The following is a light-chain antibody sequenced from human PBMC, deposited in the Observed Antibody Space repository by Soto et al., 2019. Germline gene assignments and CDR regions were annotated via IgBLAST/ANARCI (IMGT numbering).Light chain of an antibody. CDR3: QQRSNWHSIT. CDR1: QSVSSY. Sequence: VLTQTQNTLSLAPGARATLSCSVSQSVSSYLAWYQQKPGQAPRLLMYDASTRATGIPARFSGSGSGTDFTLTISSLEPEDSAVYYCQQRSNWHSITFGEGTRLEIK. J-gene: IGKJ5*01. V-gene: IGKV3-11*01. CDR2: DAS.